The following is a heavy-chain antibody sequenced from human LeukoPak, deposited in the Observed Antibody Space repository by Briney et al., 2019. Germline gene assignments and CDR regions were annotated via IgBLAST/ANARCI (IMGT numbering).Heavy chain of an antibody. J-gene: IGHJ4*02. V-gene: IGHV1-2*06. CDR1: GYTFTGYY. D-gene: IGHD4-17*01. Sequence: GASVKVSCKASGYTFTGYYMHWVRQAPGQGLEWMGRINPNSGGTNYAQRFQGRVTMTRDTSISTAYMELSRLRSDDTAVYYCARGDYGDYSYYFDYWGQRTLVTVSS. CDR2: INPNSGGT. CDR3: ARGDYGDYSYYFDY.